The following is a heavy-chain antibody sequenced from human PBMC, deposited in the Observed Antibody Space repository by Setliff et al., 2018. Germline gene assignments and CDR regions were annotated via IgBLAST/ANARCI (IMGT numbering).Heavy chain of an antibody. CDR1: GGSISSDY. V-gene: IGHV4-59*01. J-gene: IGHJ5*01. CDR3: AGRDYSGGDS. CDR2: FYHSASS. D-gene: IGHD4-4*01. Sequence: PSETLSLTCNVSGGSISSDYWAWIRQPPGKALEWIGYFYHSASSNYNPSLKGRVTMSADTSKKQLYLKLNSVTAADTAVYYCAGRDYSGGDSWGHGTLVTVSS.